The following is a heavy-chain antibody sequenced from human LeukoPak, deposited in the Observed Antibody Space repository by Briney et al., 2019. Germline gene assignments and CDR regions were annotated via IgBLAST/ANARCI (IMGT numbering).Heavy chain of an antibody. CDR3: VKGQLMGHLTGAFDS. J-gene: IGHJ4*02. CDR2: ISWNSGHI. D-gene: IGHD1-26*01. V-gene: IGHV3-9*01. CDR1: RFTFEEYA. Sequence: PGRSLRLSCAASRFTFEEYAMHWVRQAPGKGLEWVSGISWNSGHIGYADSVKGRFTIARDNAKNSLYLQMNSLRLEDTAFYYCVKGQLMGHLTGAFDSWGQGTLVTVSS.